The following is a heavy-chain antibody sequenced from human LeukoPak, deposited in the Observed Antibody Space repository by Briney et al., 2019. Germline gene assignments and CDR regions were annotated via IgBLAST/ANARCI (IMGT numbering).Heavy chain of an antibody. CDR3: ARDDCSGGSCYLPSGYFDL. J-gene: IGHJ2*01. D-gene: IGHD2-15*01. Sequence: SETLSLTCTVSGGSISSGDYYWSWIRQPPGKGLEWIGYIYYSGSTYYNPSLKSRVTISVDTSKNQFSLKLSSVTAADTAVYYCARDDCSGGSCYLPSGYFDLWGRGTLVTVSS. CDR2: IYYSGST. CDR1: GGSISSGDYY. V-gene: IGHV4-30-4*01.